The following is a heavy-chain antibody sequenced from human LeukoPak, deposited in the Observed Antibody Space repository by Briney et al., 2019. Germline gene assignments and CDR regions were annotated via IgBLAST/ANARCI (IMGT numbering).Heavy chain of an antibody. CDR2: IRNKATSYTT. V-gene: IGHV3-72*01. CDR1: GFTFSDLH. CDR3: AGGSRAYFGY. D-gene: IGHD5-12*01. J-gene: IGHJ4*02. Sequence: GGSLRLSCAASGFTFSDLHIDWVRQAPGKGLEWVGRIRNKATSYTTEYDASVKGRFTISRDDSRNSVYLHMNNLQTEDAAVDYWAGGSRAYFGYWGQGTLVTVSS.